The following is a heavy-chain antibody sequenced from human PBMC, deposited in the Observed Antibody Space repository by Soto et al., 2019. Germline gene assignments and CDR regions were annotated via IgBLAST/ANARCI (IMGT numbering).Heavy chain of an antibody. Sequence: EVQLVESGGGLVQPGGSLRLSCAVSGFSVTTNHMTWVRQAPGKGLEWVSIIYSGGATDYADSVKGRLTISRDNSTNTLHLQMDSLRGEDTAIYYCVRNYGAVWGQGTTVTVSS. CDR2: IYSGGAT. CDR1: GFSVTTNH. V-gene: IGHV3-66*01. CDR3: VRNYGAV. J-gene: IGHJ6*02. D-gene: IGHD3-16*01.